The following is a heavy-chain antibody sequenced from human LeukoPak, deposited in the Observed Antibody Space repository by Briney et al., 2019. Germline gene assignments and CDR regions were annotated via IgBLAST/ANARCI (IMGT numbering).Heavy chain of an antibody. CDR3: AREPLMGQLWFPIDY. CDR2: IHHSGTT. J-gene: IGHJ4*02. Sequence: SEALSLTCAVSGGSISSSNWWSWVRQSPEKGLEWIGEIHHSGTTNYNPSLKSRVTISLDKSKNQFSLKLSSVTAADTAVYYCAREPLMGQLWFPIDYWGQGTLVTVSS. V-gene: IGHV4-4*02. D-gene: IGHD5-18*01. CDR1: GGSISSSNW.